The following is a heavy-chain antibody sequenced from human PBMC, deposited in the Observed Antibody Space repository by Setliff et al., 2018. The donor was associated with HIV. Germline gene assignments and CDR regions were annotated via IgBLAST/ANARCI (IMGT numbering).Heavy chain of an antibody. J-gene: IGHJ6*02. CDR1: GYTFTSYG. V-gene: IGHV1-18*01. CDR3: ARWNYYESSGYRMDV. CDR2: ISANNADT. Sequence: ASVKVSCKAYGYTFTSYGISWVRQAPGQGLEWMAWISANNADTNYAQKFQGRVTMTTDTSTRTAYMELTSLRSDDTAVYYCARWNYYESSGYRMDVWGQGTKVTVSS. D-gene: IGHD3-22*01.